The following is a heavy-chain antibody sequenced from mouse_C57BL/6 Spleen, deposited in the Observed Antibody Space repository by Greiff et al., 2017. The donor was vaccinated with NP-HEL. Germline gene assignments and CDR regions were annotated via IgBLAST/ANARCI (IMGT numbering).Heavy chain of an antibody. V-gene: IGHV1-15*01. CDR2: IDPETGGT. Sequence: VQLQQSGAELVRPGASVTLSCKASGYTFTDYEMHWVKQTPVHGLEWIGAIDPETGGTAYNQKFKGKAILTADKSSSTAYMELRSLTSEDSAVYYGTKANWAFDYWGQGTTLTVSS. CDR3: TKANWAFDY. J-gene: IGHJ2*01. CDR1: GYTFTDYE. D-gene: IGHD4-1*01.